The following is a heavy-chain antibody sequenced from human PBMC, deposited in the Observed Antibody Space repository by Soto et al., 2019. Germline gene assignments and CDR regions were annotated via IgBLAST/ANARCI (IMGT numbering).Heavy chain of an antibody. D-gene: IGHD3-3*01. J-gene: IGHJ6*01. CDR3: ATVTAYYGVVSDYNTENYYYGMEV. V-gene: IGHV1-18*04. CDR2: ISAYNGNT. CDR1: GYTFTSYG. Sequence: GASVKVSCKASGYTFTSYGISWVRQAPGQGLEWMGWISAYNGNTNYAQKLQGRVTMTTDTSTSTAYMELRSLRSDDTAVYYCATVTAYYGVVSDYNTENYYYGMEVWGQGPTVPVSS.